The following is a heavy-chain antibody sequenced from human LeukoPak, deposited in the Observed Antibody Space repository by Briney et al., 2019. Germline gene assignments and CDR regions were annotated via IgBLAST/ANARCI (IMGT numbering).Heavy chain of an antibody. Sequence: GGSLRLSCAASGFTFSSYWMSWVRQAPGKGLEWVANIKQGGSEKSYGDSVKGRFTISRDNATNSLYLQMNSLGAEDTAVYYCARDYAPDRDFCSGFYNYWGQGTLVTVSS. CDR2: IKQGGSEK. CDR3: ARDYAPDRDFCSGFYNY. CDR1: GFTFSSYW. J-gene: IGHJ4*02. D-gene: IGHD3-3*01. V-gene: IGHV3-7*01.